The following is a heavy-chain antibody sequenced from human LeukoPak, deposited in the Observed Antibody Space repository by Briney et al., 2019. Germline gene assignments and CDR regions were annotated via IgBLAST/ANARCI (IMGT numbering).Heavy chain of an antibody. CDR2: IYSGGST. J-gene: IGHJ5*02. CDR1: GFTFSSYG. V-gene: IGHV3-53*01. D-gene: IGHD5-18*01. CDR3: ARGYDWLND. Sequence: GGSLRLSCAASGFTFSSYGMQWVRQAPGEGLEWVSVIYSGGSTYYADSVKGRFTISRDNSKNTLYLQMNSLRAEDTAVYYCARGYDWLNDWGQGTLVTVSS.